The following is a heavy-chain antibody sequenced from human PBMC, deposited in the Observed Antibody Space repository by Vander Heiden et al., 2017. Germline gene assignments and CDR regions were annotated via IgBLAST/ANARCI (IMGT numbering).Heavy chain of an antibody. Sequence: QVQLQESGPGLVKPSETLSLTCTVSGGSISSYYWSWIRQPAGKGLEWIGRIYVSGSTNGNPSLKRRVTMSADRSKNQFSMKMRSVTAADTAVYYVARGKQGGNFDYWGQGTMVTVSS. CDR2: IYVSGST. V-gene: IGHV4-4*07. D-gene: IGHD3-16*01. J-gene: IGHJ4*02. CDR3: ARGKQGGNFDY. CDR1: GGSISSYY.